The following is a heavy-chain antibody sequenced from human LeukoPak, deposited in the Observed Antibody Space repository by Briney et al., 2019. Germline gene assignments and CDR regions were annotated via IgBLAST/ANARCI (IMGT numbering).Heavy chain of an antibody. J-gene: IGHJ6*03. V-gene: IGHV4-34*01. CDR1: GGSFSGYY. CDR2: INHSGST. Sequence: SETLSLTCAVYGGSFSGYYWSWIRQPPGKGLEWIGEINHSGSTNYNPSLKSRVTISVDTSKNQFSLKLSSVTAADTAVYYCARGMWLVRYYYYMDVWGKGTTVTVSS. D-gene: IGHD6-19*01. CDR3: ARGMWLVRYYYYMDV.